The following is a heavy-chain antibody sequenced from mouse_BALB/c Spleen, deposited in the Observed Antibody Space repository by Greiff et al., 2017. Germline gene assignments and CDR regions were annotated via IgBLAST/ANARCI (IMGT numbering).Heavy chain of an antibody. V-gene: IGHV5-17*02. D-gene: IGHD1-2*01. CDR2: ISSGSSTI. J-gene: IGHJ4*01. Sequence: EVQGVESGGGLVQPGGSRKLSCAASGFTFSSFGMHWVRQAPEKGLEWVAYISSGSSTIYYADTVKGRFTISRDNPKNTLFLQMTSLRSEDTAMYYCAREPPRLYYYAMDYWGQGTSVTVSS. CDR3: AREPPRLYYYAMDY. CDR1: GFTFSSFG.